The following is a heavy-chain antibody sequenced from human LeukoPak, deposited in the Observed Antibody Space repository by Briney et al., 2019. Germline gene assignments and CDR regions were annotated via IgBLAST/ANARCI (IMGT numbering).Heavy chain of an antibody. V-gene: IGHV3-7*01. CDR3: ARDGAGYSSGWYSDY. CDR2: IKQDGSEK. Sequence: GGPLRLSCAASGFTFSSYWMSWVRQAPGKRLEGVANIKQDGSEKYYVYSVKGLVTSSGDSAKKSMYIQMNSLRAADTAVYYCARDGAGYSSGWYSDYWGQGTLVTVSS. J-gene: IGHJ4*02. CDR1: GFTFSSYW. D-gene: IGHD6-19*01.